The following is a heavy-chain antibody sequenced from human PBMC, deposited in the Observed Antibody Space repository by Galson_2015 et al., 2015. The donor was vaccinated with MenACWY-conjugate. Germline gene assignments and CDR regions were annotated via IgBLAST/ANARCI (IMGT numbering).Heavy chain of an antibody. CDR1: GFTFSSYG. CDR3: ARDISSAWRE. V-gene: IGHV3-30*03. D-gene: IGHD3-22*01. J-gene: IGHJ4*02. CDR2: ISSDGSTK. Sequence: SLRLSCAASGFTFSSYGMHWMRQAPGKGLEWVAVISSDGSTKYYVDSVKGRFTISRDNSKNTVYLQMNSLRAEDTAVYYCARDISSAWREWGRGTLVTVSS.